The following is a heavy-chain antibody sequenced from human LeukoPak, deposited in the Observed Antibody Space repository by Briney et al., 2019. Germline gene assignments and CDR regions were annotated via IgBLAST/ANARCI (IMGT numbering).Heavy chain of an antibody. CDR2: IYYSGDT. Sequence: PSETLSLTCTVSDGSINTYYWTWIRQPPGKGLEWIGYIYYSGDTNYNPSLKSRVTISVDTSKNQFSLKLSSVTAADTAVYYCAMGDYYDSSGYPLLYYWGQGTLVTVSS. D-gene: IGHD3-22*01. J-gene: IGHJ4*02. CDR1: DGSINTYY. V-gene: IGHV4-59*01. CDR3: AMGDYYDSSGYPLLYY.